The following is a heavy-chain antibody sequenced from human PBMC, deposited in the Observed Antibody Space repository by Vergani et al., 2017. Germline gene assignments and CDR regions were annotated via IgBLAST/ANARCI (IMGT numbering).Heavy chain of an antibody. CDR1: GFTFSSYW. D-gene: IGHD6-13*01. CDR3: VRLYSNTWSEYFQY. V-gene: IGHV3-74*01. Sequence: EVQLVESGGGLVQPGGTLRLSCAASGFTFSSYWMYWVRQAPGKGLLWVSRINSDGSSTSYADSVKGRFTISRDNAKNTVYLQMNSLRAEDTAVYYCVRLYSNTWSEYFQYWGQGTLVTVSS. J-gene: IGHJ1*01. CDR2: INSDGSST.